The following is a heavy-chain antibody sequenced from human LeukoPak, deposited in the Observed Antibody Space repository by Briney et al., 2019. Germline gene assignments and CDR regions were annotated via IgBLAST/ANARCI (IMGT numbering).Heavy chain of an antibody. CDR2: MNPNSGNT. V-gene: IGHV1-8*01. CDR1: RYTFTSYD. CDR3: ARKNYGSNRWFDP. Sequence: ASVKVSCKASRYTFTSYDINWVRRAPGRGLEWMGWMNPNSGNTGYAQKFQGRVTMTRNTSVSTAYMELSSLRSEDTAVYYCARKNYGSNRWFDPWGQGTLVTVSS. D-gene: IGHD4/OR15-4a*01. J-gene: IGHJ5*02.